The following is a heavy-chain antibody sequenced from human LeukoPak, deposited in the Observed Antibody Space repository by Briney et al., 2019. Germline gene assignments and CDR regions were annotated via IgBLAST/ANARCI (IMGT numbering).Heavy chain of an antibody. CDR2: IIPILGIA. D-gene: IGHD4-17*01. CDR3: ARRLELWAVTRDWYFDL. CDR1: GGTFSSYT. J-gene: IGHJ2*01. Sequence: SVKVSCKASGGTFSSYTISWVRQAPGQGLEWMGRIIPILGIANYAQKFQGRVTITADKSTSTAYMELSSLRSEDTAVYYCARRLELWAVTRDWYFDLWGRGTLVTVSS. V-gene: IGHV1-69*02.